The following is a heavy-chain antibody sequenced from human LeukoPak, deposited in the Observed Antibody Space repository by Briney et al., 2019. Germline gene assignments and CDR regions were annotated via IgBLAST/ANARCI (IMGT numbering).Heavy chain of an antibody. CDR2: ISAYNGNT. V-gene: IGHV1-18*01. J-gene: IGHJ6*02. CDR1: GGTFSSYA. Sequence: ASVKVSCTASGGTFSSYAISWVRQAPGQGLEWMGWISAYNGNTNYAQKLQGRVTMTTDTSTSTAYMELRSLRSDDTAVYYCARAKGPTIFGVVIRSSYGMDVWGQGTTVTVSS. CDR3: ARAKGPTIFGVVIRSSYGMDV. D-gene: IGHD3-3*01.